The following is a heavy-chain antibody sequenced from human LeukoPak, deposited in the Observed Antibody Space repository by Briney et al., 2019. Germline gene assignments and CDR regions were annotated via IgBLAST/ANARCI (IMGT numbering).Heavy chain of an antibody. CDR3: ARESFKAVAGYLDY. CDR2: IRGSGDTT. J-gene: IGHJ4*02. D-gene: IGHD6-19*01. CDR1: GFTFSNYA. Sequence: VGTLRLSCAASGFTFSNYAMTWVRQGPGKGLEWVSGIRGSGDTTYYADSEKGRFTTSRDNFRNTLYLQMNSLTVADTAVYFCARESFKAVAGYLDYWGQRILVPVP. V-gene: IGHV3-23*01.